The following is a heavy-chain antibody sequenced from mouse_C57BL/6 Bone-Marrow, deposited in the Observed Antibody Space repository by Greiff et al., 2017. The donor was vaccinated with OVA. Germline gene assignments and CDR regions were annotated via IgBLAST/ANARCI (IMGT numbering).Heavy chain of an antibody. Sequence: LVEPGASVKISCKASGYSFTDYNLNWVKQSNGKSLEWIGVINPNYGTTSYNQKFKGKATLTVDQSSSTAYMQLNSLTSEDSAVYYCARGNYYGSSVAWFAYWGQGTLVTVSA. D-gene: IGHD1-1*01. V-gene: IGHV1-39*01. CDR2: INPNYGTT. J-gene: IGHJ3*01. CDR1: GYSFTDYN. CDR3: ARGNYYGSSVAWFAY.